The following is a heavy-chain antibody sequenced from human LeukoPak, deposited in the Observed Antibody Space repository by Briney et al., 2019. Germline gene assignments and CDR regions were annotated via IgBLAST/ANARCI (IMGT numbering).Heavy chain of an antibody. J-gene: IGHJ6*02. V-gene: IGHV4-39*01. CDR3: ARGFGESEYYYYGMDV. Sequence: KASETLSLTCTVSGGSISSSIYYWGWIRQPPRRGLDWIGTNYYAGGTYYNPSLKSRVTISVDTSKTQFSLRLSSVTAADTAVYYCARGFGESEYYYYGMDVWGQGTTVTVSS. CDR1: GGSISSSIYY. D-gene: IGHD3-10*01. CDR2: NYYAGGT.